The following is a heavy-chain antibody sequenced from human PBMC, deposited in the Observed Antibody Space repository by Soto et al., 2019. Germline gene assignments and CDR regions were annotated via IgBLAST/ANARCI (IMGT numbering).Heavy chain of an antibody. Sequence: SETLSLTCAVYGGSFSGYYWSWIRQPPGKGLEWIGEINHSGSTNYNPSLKSRVTISVDTSKNQFSLKLSSVTAADTAVYYCTLVDVAVAGNHFDYWGQGTLVTVSS. J-gene: IGHJ4*02. D-gene: IGHD6-19*01. CDR1: GGSFSGYY. V-gene: IGHV4-34*01. CDR2: INHSGST. CDR3: TLVDVAVAGNHFDY.